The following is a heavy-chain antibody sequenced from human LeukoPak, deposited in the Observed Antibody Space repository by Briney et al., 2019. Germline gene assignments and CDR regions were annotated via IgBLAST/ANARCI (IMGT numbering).Heavy chain of an antibody. CDR3: ARHSGYYYARDAFDI. J-gene: IGHJ3*02. V-gene: IGHV4-34*01. D-gene: IGHD3-22*01. CDR1: GGSFSGYY. CDR2: INHSGST. Sequence: SETLSLTCAVYGGSFSGYYWSWIRQPPGKGLEWIGEINHSGSTNYNPSLKSRVTISVDTSKNQFSLKLTSVTAADTAVYYCARHSGYYYARDAFDIWGQGTMVTVSS.